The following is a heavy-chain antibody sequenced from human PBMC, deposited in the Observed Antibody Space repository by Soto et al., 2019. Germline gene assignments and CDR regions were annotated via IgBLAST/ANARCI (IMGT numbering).Heavy chain of an antibody. Sequence: SVKVSFKASRCTFRSYAISWVRQAPGQGLEWMGGIIPIFGTANYAQKFQGRVTITADKSTSTAYMELSSLRSEDTAVYYCARDPGYSSGWYHTYYYYGMDVWGQGTTVTVSS. J-gene: IGHJ6*02. CDR3: ARDPGYSSGWYHTYYYYGMDV. D-gene: IGHD6-19*01. CDR1: RCTFRSYA. CDR2: IIPIFGTA. V-gene: IGHV1-69*06.